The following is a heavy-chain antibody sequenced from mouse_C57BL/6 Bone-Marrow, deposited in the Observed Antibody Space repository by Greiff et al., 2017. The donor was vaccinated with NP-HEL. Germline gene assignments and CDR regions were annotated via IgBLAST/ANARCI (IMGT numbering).Heavy chain of an antibody. D-gene: IGHD1-1*01. CDR2: ISGGGGNT. V-gene: IGHV5-9*01. Sequence: EVKLMESGGGLVKPGGSLKLSCAASGFTSSSYTMSWVRQTPEKRLEWVATISGGGGNTYYPDSVKGRFTISRDNAKNTLYLQMSSLRSEDTALYYCANYYGSSYDWYFDVWGTGTTVTVSS. CDR1: GFTSSSYT. J-gene: IGHJ1*03. CDR3: ANYYGSSYDWYFDV.